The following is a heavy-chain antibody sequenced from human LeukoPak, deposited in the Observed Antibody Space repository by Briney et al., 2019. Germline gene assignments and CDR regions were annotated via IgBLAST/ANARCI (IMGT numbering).Heavy chain of an antibody. V-gene: IGHV3-23*01. CDR3: ASRPRADMGPLDF. D-gene: IGHD1-14*01. CDR2: ITGSGDRT. CDR1: GFTFSSYA. Sequence: PGGSLRLSCAASGFTFSSYAMSWVRQAPGKGLEWVSSITGSGDRTYYADSVKGRFTISRDNSKNTLYLQINSLRADETAVYYCASRPRADMGPLDFWGQGTLVTVSS. J-gene: IGHJ4*02.